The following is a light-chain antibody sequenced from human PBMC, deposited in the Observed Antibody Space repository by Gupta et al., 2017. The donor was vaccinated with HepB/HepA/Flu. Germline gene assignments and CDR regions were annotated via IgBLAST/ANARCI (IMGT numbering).Light chain of an antibody. J-gene: IGLJ2*01. Sequence: QAVVTQEPYLTVSPGGPVTLTCGSNTGAVTNGHYPYWFQQKPGQVPRILIYNTNNKPSWTPGRFSGSLLGDKAALTLTGAQPENEADYYCLLDYSAARVFGGGTKLTVL. CDR2: NTN. V-gene: IGLV7-46*01. CDR1: TGAVTNGHY. CDR3: LLDYSAARV.